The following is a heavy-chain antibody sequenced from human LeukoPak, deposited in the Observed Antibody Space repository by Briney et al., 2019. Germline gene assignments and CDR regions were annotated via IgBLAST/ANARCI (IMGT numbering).Heavy chain of an antibody. J-gene: IGHJ4*02. Sequence: GGSLRLACAASGFSFSTYDMHWVRQAPGKGLEWVAVISSDGSHKYWADSVKGRFTISRDNAKNSLYLQMNSLRAEDTAVYYCARGLEGAIADYWGQGTLVTVST. V-gene: IGHV3-30*03. CDR3: ARGLEGAIADY. D-gene: IGHD1-26*01. CDR2: ISSDGSHK. CDR1: GFSFSTYD.